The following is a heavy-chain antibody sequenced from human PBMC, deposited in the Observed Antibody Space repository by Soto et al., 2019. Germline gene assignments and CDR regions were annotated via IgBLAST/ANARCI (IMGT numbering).Heavy chain of an antibody. CDR2: ISGSGGST. CDR3: AKPQVDIVATMAFDY. D-gene: IGHD5-12*01. Sequence: PGGSLRLSCTASGFTFGDYAMSWVRQAPGKGLEWVSAISGSGGSTYYADSVKGRFTISRDNSKNTLYLQMNSLRAEDTAVYYCAKPQVDIVATMAFDYWGQGTLVTVSS. V-gene: IGHV3-23*01. CDR1: GFTFGDYA. J-gene: IGHJ4*02.